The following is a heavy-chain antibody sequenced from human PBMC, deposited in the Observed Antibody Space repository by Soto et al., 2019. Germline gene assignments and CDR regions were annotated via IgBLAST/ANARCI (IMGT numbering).Heavy chain of an antibody. D-gene: IGHD6-6*01. CDR2: IYYSGST. CDR1: GGSISSSSYY. V-gene: IGHV4-39*01. CDR3: ARTGTSSIAARPSRLFDY. J-gene: IGHJ4*02. Sequence: SETLSLTCTVSGGSISSSSYYWGWIRQPPGKGLEWIGSIYYSGSTYYNPSLKSRVPISVDTSKNQFSLKLSSVTAADTAVYYCARTGTSSIAARPSRLFDYWGQGTLVTVSS.